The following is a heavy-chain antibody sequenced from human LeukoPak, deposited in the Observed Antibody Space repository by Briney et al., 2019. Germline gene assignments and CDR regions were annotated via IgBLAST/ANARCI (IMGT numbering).Heavy chain of an antibody. D-gene: IGHD3-22*01. J-gene: IGHJ3*02. CDR1: GFTFSSYW. V-gene: IGHV3-7*01. CDR3: ARDPPYYYDSSGPPTDAFDI. CDR2: IKQDGSEK. Sequence: GGSLRLSCAASGFTFSSYWMSWVRQAPGKGLEWVANIKQDGSEKYYVDSVKGRFTISRDNAKNSLYLQMNSLRAEDTAVYYCARDPPYYYDSSGPPTDAFDIWGQGTMVTVSS.